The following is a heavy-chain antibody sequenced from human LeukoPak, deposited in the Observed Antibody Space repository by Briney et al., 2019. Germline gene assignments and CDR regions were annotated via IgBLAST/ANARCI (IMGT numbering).Heavy chain of an antibody. Sequence: PSETLSLTCAVYGGSFSGYYWSWIRQPPGKGLEWIGEINQSESTNYNPSLKSRVTISVDTSKNQFSLKLSSVTAADTAVYYCARDKGRGSSWYSGSYFDYWGQGTLVTVSS. CDR1: GGSFSGYY. CDR3: ARDKGRGSSWYSGSYFDY. D-gene: IGHD6-13*01. V-gene: IGHV4-34*01. CDR2: INQSEST. J-gene: IGHJ4*02.